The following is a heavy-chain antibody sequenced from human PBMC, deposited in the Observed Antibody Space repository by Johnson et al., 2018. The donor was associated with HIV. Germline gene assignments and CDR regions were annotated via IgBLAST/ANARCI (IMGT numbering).Heavy chain of an antibody. D-gene: IGHD1-26*01. CDR1: GFTFSNYD. Sequence: EVQLVESGGGLVQPGGSLRLSCAASGFTFSNYDMHWVRQPTGKRLEWVSGIAPTGDTYYAGSVRGRFTISRENAKNSLYLQLNSLRAGDTALYYCARGSYDGDAFDIWGQGTMVTVSS. CDR3: ARGSYDGDAFDI. V-gene: IGHV3-13*01. CDR2: IAPTGDT. J-gene: IGHJ3*02.